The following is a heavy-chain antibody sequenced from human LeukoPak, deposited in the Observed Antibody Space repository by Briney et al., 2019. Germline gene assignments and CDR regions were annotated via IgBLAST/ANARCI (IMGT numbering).Heavy chain of an antibody. V-gene: IGHV1-18*01. CDR3: AREGVVVPAAIGLDYYYYYGMDV. CDR2: ISAYNGNT. D-gene: IGHD2-2*01. Sequence: ASVKVSCKASGYTFTSYGISWVRQAPGQGLEWMGWISAYNGNTNYAQKLQGRVTMTTDTSTSTAYMELRSLRSDDTAVYYCAREGVVVPAAIGLDYYYYYGMDVWGQGTLVTVSS. CDR1: GYTFTSYG. J-gene: IGHJ6*02.